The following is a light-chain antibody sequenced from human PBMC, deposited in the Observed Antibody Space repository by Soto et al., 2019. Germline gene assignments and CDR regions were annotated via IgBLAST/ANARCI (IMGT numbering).Light chain of an antibody. CDR1: SSDVGAYNY. Sequence: QSALTQPPSASGSPGQSVTISCTGTSSDVGAYNYVSWYQQHPGKAPKLMIYDVSKRPSGVPDRFSGSKSGNTASLTVSGLQPEDEADYYCFSYAGSSIWVFGGGTMLTV. CDR2: DVS. V-gene: IGLV2-8*01. CDR3: FSYAGSSIWV. J-gene: IGLJ3*02.